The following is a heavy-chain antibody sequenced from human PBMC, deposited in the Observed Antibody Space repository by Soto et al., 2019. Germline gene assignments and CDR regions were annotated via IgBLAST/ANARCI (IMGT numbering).Heavy chain of an antibody. V-gene: IGHV4-59*08. J-gene: IGHJ4*02. D-gene: IGHD1-26*01. CDR3: ARRYGGNLDY. CDR1: GGSISSYY. Sequence: QVQLQESGPGLVKPSETLSLTCTVSGGSISSYYWSWIRQPPGKGLEWIGYIYYSVGTNYNPSLRCRVTISVDSSKNHFSLTLSSVTAADTAVYYCARRYGGNLDYWGQGTLVTVSS. CDR2: IYYSVGT.